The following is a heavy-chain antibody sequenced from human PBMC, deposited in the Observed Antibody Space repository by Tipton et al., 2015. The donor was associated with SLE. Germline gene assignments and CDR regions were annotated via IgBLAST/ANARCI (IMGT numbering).Heavy chain of an antibody. CDR3: ARDMRGGLFFDY. CDR1: GGSITSSY. Sequence: TLSLTCAISGGSITSSYWSWIRQPPGKGLEWIGEIYHSGSTNYNPSLKSRVTISVDTSKNQFSLKLSSVTAADTAVYYCARDMRGGLFFDYWGQGTLVTVSS. V-gene: IGHV4-59*01. CDR2: IYHSGST. D-gene: IGHD2-15*01. J-gene: IGHJ4*02.